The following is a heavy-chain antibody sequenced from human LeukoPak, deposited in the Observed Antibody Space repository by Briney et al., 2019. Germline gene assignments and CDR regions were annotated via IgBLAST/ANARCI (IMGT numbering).Heavy chain of an antibody. CDR3: ATSRTFDY. CDR2: INSDGSST. CDR1: GFTFSSYW. Sequence: PGGSLRLSCAASGFTFSSYWMHWVRQSPGKGLVCFSGINSDGSSTSYADSVKGRFTISRDNAKNTVYLQMNSLRAEDTAVYHCATSRTFDYWGQGTLVTVSS. V-gene: IGHV3-74*01. J-gene: IGHJ4*02.